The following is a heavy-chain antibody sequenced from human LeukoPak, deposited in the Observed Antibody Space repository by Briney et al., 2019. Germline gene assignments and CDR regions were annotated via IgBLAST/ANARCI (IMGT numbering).Heavy chain of an antibody. J-gene: IGHJ3*02. Sequence: SETLSLTCTVSGGSISSSSYYWDWIRQPPGKGLEWIGTIYYSGSTYYNPSLRSRVTISVDTSKNQFSLKLGSVTAADTAVYYCERHFRDSGFDMWSQGTMVTVSS. V-gene: IGHV4-39*01. CDR2: IYYSGST. CDR1: GGSISSSSYY. CDR3: ERHFRDSGFDM. D-gene: IGHD1-1*01.